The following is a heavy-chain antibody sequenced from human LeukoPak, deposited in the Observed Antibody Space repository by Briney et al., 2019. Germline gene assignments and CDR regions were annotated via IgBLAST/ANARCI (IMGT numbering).Heavy chain of an antibody. D-gene: IGHD2-8*02. J-gene: IGHJ3*02. CDR2: IYYSGST. V-gene: IGHV4-39*02. CDR1: GGSISSSSYY. Sequence: PSETLSLTCTVSGGSISSSSYYCGWIRQPPGKGLEWIGSIYYSGSTYYNPSLKSRVTISVDTSKNQFSLKLSSVTAADTAVYYCARDPSVVYDAFDIWGQGTMVTVSS. CDR3: ARDPSVVYDAFDI.